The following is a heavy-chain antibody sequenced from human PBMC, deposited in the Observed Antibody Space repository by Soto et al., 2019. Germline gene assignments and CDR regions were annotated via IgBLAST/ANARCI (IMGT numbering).Heavy chain of an antibody. J-gene: IGHJ4*02. Sequence: ASVKVSCKASGYTFTSYDINWVRQATGQGLECMGWMNPNSGNTGYAQKFQGRVTMTRNTSISTAYMELSSLRSEDTAMYYCASSGPYSSSFDYWGQGTLVTVSS. CDR3: ASSGPYSSSFDY. CDR1: GYTFTSYD. V-gene: IGHV1-8*02. D-gene: IGHD6-6*01. CDR2: MNPNSGNT.